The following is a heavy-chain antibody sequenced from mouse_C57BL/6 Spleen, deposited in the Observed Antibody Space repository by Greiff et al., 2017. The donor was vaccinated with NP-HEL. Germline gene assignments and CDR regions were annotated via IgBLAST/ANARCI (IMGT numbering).Heavy chain of an antibody. J-gene: IGHJ4*01. V-gene: IGHV8-8*01. Sequence: QVQLKESGPGILQPSQTLSLTCSFSGFSLSTFGMGVGWIRQPSGKGLEWLAHIWWDDDKYYNPALKSRLTISKDTSKNQVFLKIANVDTADTATYYCARIARDGSSYDGYAMDYWGQGTSVTVSS. CDR2: IWWDDDK. CDR1: GFSLSTFGMG. CDR3: ARIARDGSSYDGYAMDY. D-gene: IGHD1-1*01.